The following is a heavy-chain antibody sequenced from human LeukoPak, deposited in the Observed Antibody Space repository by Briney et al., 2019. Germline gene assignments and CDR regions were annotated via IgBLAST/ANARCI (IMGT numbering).Heavy chain of an antibody. J-gene: IGHJ5*02. V-gene: IGHV1-18*01. CDR2: ISGYNDNP. Sequence: GASVKVSCKASGYSFGSYGISWVRQTPGQGLEWMGWISGYNDNPKYAQKFQGRVTMTTDTSTGTAYMDLRSLRTDDTAVYYCARDCYCSGGSCYDRFDPWGQGTLVTVSS. D-gene: IGHD2-15*01. CDR1: GYSFGSYG. CDR3: ARDCYCSGGSCYDRFDP.